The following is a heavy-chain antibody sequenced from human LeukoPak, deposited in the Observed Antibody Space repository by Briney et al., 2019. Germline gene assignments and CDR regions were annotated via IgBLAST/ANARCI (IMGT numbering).Heavy chain of an antibody. V-gene: IGHV4-34*01. CDR3: ARGNSPRGWVYYYMDV. CDR2: INHSGST. D-gene: IGHD3-10*01. J-gene: IGHJ6*03. CDR1: GGSFSGYY. Sequence: SETLSLTCAVYGGSFSGYYWSWIRQPPGKGLEWIGEINHSGSTNYNPSLKSRVTISVDTSKNQFSLKLSSVTAADTAVYYCARGNSPRGWVYYYMDVWGKGTTVTVSS.